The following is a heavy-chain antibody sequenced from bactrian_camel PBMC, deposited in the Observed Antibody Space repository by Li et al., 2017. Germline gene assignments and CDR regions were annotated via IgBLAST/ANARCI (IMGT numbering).Heavy chain of an antibody. V-gene: IGHV3S1*01. Sequence: HVQLVESGGGLVQPGGSLTLSCAASGFTVSTYDLNWIRQAPGKGLEWVSGICSGGGGEFYSDSVKGRFIISRDNAKNTLYLQMNSLKTEDTAMYYCATDSLYGFSYWGQGTQVTVS. J-gene: IGHJ4*01. D-gene: IGHD3*01. CDR1: GFTVSTYD. CDR3: ATDSLYGFSY. CDR2: ICSGGGGE.